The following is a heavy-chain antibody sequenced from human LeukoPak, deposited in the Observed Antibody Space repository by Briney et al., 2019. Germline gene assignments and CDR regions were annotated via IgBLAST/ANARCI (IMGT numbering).Heavy chain of an antibody. CDR1: GGSFSGYY. V-gene: IGHV4-34*01. CDR2: INHSGST. J-gene: IGHJ6*03. Sequence: SSETLSLTCAVYGGSFSGYYWSWIRQPPGKGLEWIGEINHSGSTYYNPSLKSRVTISVDTSKNQFSLKLSSVTAADTAVYYCARDKGDRGSYGYYYYYYYMDVWGKGTTVTISS. CDR3: ARDKGDRGSYGYYYYYYYMDV. D-gene: IGHD1-26*01.